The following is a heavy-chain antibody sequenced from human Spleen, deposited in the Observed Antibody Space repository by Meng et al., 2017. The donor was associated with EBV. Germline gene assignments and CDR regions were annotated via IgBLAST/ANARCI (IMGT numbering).Heavy chain of an antibody. D-gene: IGHD1-1*01. J-gene: IGHJ4*02. Sequence: GAEGKKRGSSVKISGKACVYTYIYRYLHWVRPAPGQGLEWVGWINTNTGNPTYAQGFTGRFVFSLDTSVSTAYLQISSLKAEDTAVYYCARETTEEFDYWGQGTLVTVSS. CDR2: INTNTGNP. V-gene: IGHV7-4-1*02. CDR1: VYTYIYRY. CDR3: ARETTEEFDY.